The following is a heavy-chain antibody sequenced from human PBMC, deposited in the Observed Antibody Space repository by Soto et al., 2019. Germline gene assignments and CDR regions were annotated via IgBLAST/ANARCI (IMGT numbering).Heavy chain of an antibody. CDR2: IYWDDDK. CDR3: AHSGLRYFDWPFLVYPYGMDV. CDR1: WFSLSTSGGG. V-gene: IGHV2-5*02. D-gene: IGHD3-9*01. Sequence: SCPTLVNPTQTLTPTCTFFWFSLSTSGGGVGWIRQPPGKALEGLALIYWDDDKRYSPSLKSRLTITKDTSKNQVVLTMTNLDPVDTATYYCAHSGLRYFDWPFLVYPYGMDVWGQGTTVTVSS. J-gene: IGHJ6*02.